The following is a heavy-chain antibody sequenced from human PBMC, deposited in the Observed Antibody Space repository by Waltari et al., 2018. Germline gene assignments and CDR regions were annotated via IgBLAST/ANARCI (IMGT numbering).Heavy chain of an antibody. CDR2: ISWNSGSI. CDR1: GFTFDDYA. Sequence: EVQLVESGGGLVQPGRSLRLSCAASGFTFDDYAMHWVRQAQGKGLEWVSGISWNSGSIGYADSVKGRFTISRDNAKNSLYLQMNSLRAEDMALYYCAKAMGSGAGAYFDYWGQGTLVTVSS. V-gene: IGHV3-9*03. J-gene: IGHJ4*02. CDR3: AKAMGSGAGAYFDY. D-gene: IGHD6-19*01.